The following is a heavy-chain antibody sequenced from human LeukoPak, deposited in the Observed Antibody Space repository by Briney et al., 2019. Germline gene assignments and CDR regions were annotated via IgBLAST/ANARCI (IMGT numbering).Heavy chain of an antibody. V-gene: IGHV1-69*13. CDR1: GGTFSSYA. CDR2: IIPIFGTA. Sequence: ASVKVSCKASGGTFSSYAISWVRQAPGQGLEWMGGIIPIFGTANYAQKFQGRITITADESTSTAYMELSSLRSEDTAVYYCARSPTAITMVRGVIITGYYYMDVWGKGTTVTVSS. CDR3: ARSPTAITMVRGVIITGYYYMDV. J-gene: IGHJ6*03. D-gene: IGHD3-10*01.